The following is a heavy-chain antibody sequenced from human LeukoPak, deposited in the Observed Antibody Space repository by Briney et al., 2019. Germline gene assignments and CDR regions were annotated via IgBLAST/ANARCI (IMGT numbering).Heavy chain of an antibody. J-gene: IGHJ6*02. Sequence: PSETLSLTCTVSGGSISSYYWSWIRQPPGKGLEWVGYIYYSGSTNYNPSLKSRVTISVDTSKNQFSLKLSSVTAADTAVYYCARDCSSTSCYLEDGMDVWGQGTTVTVSS. CDR2: IYYSGST. V-gene: IGHV4-59*01. D-gene: IGHD2-2*01. CDR1: GGSISSYY. CDR3: ARDCSSTSCYLEDGMDV.